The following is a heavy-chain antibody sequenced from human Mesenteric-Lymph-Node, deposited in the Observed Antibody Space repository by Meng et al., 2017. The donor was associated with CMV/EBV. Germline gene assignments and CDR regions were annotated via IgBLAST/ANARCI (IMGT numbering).Heavy chain of an antibody. D-gene: IGHD4-23*01. CDR3: AGQKPDPHYGSHSALNY. Sequence: SVKVSCKASGGTFSSYAISWVRQAPGQGLEWMGRIIPMFALPNYAQKFQGRVWITTDESTSTVYMELTSLRSGDTAVYYCAGQKPDPHYGSHSALNYWGQGSLVTVSS. CDR2: IIPMFALP. J-gene: IGHJ4*02. CDR1: GGTFSSYA. V-gene: IGHV1-69*05.